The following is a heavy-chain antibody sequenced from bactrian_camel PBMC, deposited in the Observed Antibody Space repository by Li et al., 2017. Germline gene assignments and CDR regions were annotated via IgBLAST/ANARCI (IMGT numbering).Heavy chain of an antibody. J-gene: IGHJ4*01. D-gene: IGHD2*01. Sequence: HVQLVESGGGTVQAGGSLRLSCAASGATYSCDCMGWFRQAPGKEREGVATIERDGWTRYADSVQGRFTVPRDNAENTLYLQMNSLKPEDTALYYCAADICGGASHFLRRSRYEYNYWGQGTQVTVS. CDR1: GATYSCDC. CDR2: IERDGWT. V-gene: IGHV3S53*01. CDR3: AADICGGASHFLRRSRYEYNY.